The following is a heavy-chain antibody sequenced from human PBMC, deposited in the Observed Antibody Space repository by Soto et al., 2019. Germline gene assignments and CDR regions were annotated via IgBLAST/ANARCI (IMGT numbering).Heavy chain of an antibody. CDR3: ARGRRGVATIAYYYYGMDV. V-gene: IGHV4-34*01. CDR2: INHSGST. J-gene: IGHJ6*02. Sequence: QVQLQQWGAGLLKPSETLSLTCAVYGGSFSGYYWSWIRQPPGKGLEWIGEINHSGSTNYNPSLKSRVTISVDTSKNQFSLKLSSVTAADTAVYYCARGRRGVATIAYYYYGMDVWGQGTTVTVSS. D-gene: IGHD5-12*01. CDR1: GGSFSGYY.